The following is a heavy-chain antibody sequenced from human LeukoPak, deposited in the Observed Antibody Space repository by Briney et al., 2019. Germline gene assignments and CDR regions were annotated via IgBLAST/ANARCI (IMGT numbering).Heavy chain of an antibody. Sequence: SETLSLTCTVSGGSISSYYWSWIRQPPGKGLEWIGYVYYSGSTNYNPSLKSRVTISVDTSKNQFSLKLNSVTAADTAVYYCAGGPSSGWPFDYWGLGTLVTVSS. V-gene: IGHV4-59*01. CDR3: AGGPSSGWPFDY. J-gene: IGHJ4*02. CDR2: VYYSGST. CDR1: GGSISSYY. D-gene: IGHD6-19*01.